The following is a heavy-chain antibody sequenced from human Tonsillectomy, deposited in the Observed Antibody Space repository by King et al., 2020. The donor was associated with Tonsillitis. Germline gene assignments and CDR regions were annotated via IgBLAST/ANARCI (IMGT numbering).Heavy chain of an antibody. Sequence: VQLVESGGGLVQPGGSLRLSCAASGFTFSSYAMSWVRQAPGKGLEWVSAISGSGGSTYYADSVKGRFTISRDNSKNTLSLQMNSLRAEDTAVYYCAKDTRVVAVLREVGAFDIWGQGTMVTVSS. D-gene: IGHD3-22*01. V-gene: IGHV3-23*04. CDR1: GFTFSSYA. CDR2: ISGSGGST. CDR3: AKDTRVVAVLREVGAFDI. J-gene: IGHJ3*02.